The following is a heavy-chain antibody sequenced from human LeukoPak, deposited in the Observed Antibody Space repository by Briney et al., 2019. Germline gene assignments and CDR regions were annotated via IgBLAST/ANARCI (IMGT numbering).Heavy chain of an antibody. CDR1: GFTFSTYA. CDR3: ARDPPNDDSGYDYYFDY. V-gene: IGHV3-30*04. CDR2: ISYDGSNK. D-gene: IGHD5-12*01. J-gene: IGHJ4*02. Sequence: PGGSLRLSCSASGFTFSTYAMHWVRQAPGKGLEWVAVISYDGSNKYYADSVKGRFTISRDNSKNTLYLQMNSLRAEDTAVYYCARDPPNDDSGYDYYFDYWGQGTLVTVSS.